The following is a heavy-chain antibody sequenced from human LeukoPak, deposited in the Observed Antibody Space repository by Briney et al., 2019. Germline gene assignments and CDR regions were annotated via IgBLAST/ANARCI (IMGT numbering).Heavy chain of an antibody. D-gene: IGHD6-19*01. CDR2: IYYSGST. J-gene: IGHJ4*02. Sequence: SETLSLTCTVSGGSLSSYYWSWLRQPPAKGLEWIGYIYYSGSTNYNPSLKSRVTISVDTSKNQSSLKLSSVTAADTAVYYCARAIAVADFDYWGQGTLVTVSS. CDR1: GGSLSSYY. V-gene: IGHV4-59*01. CDR3: ARAIAVADFDY.